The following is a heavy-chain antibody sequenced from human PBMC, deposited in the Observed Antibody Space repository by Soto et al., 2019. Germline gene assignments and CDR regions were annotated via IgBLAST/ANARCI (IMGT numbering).Heavy chain of an antibody. Sequence: GASVKVSCKASGYTFTSYGISRVRQAPGQGLEWMGWISAYNGNTNYAQKLQGRVTMTTDTSTSTAYMELRSLRSDDTAVYYCAREQTYYDILTGYRRQDIFDYWGQGTLVTVSS. CDR3: AREQTYYDILTGYRRQDIFDY. CDR2: ISAYNGNT. D-gene: IGHD3-9*01. J-gene: IGHJ4*02. CDR1: GYTFTSYG. V-gene: IGHV1-18*01.